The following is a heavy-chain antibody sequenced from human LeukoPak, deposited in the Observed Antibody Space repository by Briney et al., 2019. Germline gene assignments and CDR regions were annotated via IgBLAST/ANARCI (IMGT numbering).Heavy chain of an antibody. V-gene: IGHV3-21*01. CDR1: GFTFSSYS. Sequence: GGSLRLSCAASGFTFSSYSMNWVRQATGKGLEWVSSISSSSSYIYYADSVKGRFTISRDNAKNSLYLQMNSLRAEDTAVYYCARELRHDYYDSSGLLDWGQGTLVTVSS. D-gene: IGHD3-22*01. J-gene: IGHJ4*02. CDR2: ISSSSSYI. CDR3: ARELRHDYYDSSGLLD.